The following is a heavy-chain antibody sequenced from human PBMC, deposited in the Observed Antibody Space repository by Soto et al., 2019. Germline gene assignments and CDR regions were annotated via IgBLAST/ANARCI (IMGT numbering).Heavy chain of an antibody. J-gene: IGHJ6*02. CDR2: ISGYNGNT. CDR1: GYSFTTYG. CDR3: AREGPAPYYYYGMDV. V-gene: IGHV1-18*01. Sequence: QVQLVQSRGEVKKPGASVKVSCKTSGYSFTTYGISWVRQAPGQGLEWMGWISGYNGNTKYAQKLQGRATMTTDTSTSTAYMELRRLRSDDTAVYYCAREGPAPYYYYGMDVWGQGSTVTVSS.